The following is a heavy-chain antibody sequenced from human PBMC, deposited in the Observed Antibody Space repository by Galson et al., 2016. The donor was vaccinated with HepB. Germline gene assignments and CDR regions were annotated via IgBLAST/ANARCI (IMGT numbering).Heavy chain of an antibody. Sequence: TVKVSCKASAATFSTHAITWVRQAPGQGLEWMGVIIPRFGRTNYAQKFQGRLTMTADESTTTVFMELSRLGTDDTAVFYCARGGNLFDSWGQGTLVTVSS. V-gene: IGHV1-69*13. CDR3: ARGGNLFDS. D-gene: IGHD4-23*01. CDR2: IIPRFGRT. CDR1: AATFSTHA. J-gene: IGHJ4*02.